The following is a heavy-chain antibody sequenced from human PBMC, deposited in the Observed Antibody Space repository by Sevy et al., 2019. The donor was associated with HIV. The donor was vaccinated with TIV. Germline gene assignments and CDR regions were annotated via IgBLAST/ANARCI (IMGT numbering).Heavy chain of an antibody. V-gene: IGHV1-2*02. J-gene: IGHJ1*01. D-gene: IGHD2-2*02. CDR2: INPNSGGT. CDR1: GYTFTGYY. CDR3: ARDRYCSSTSCYKAEFQH. Sequence: ASVKVSCKASGYTFTGYYMHWVRQAPGQGLEWMGWINPNSGGTNYAQKFQGRVTMTRDTSISTANMELSRLRSDDTAVYYCARDRYCSSTSCYKAEFQHWGQGTLVTVSS.